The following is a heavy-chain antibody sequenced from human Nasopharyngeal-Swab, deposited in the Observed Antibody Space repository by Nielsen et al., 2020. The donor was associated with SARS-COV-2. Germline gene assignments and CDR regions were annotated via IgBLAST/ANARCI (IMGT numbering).Heavy chain of an antibody. D-gene: IGHD6-19*01. Sequence: GEFLKISCAASGFTVSSNYMTWVRQAPGKGLEWVSVIYRGGNTYYADSVRGRFTISRDSSKNTLYLQMNSLRADDTAMYYCARRVTSDWSLDYWGQGTLVTVSS. CDR3: ARRVTSDWSLDY. CDR1: GFTVSSNY. V-gene: IGHV3-53*01. J-gene: IGHJ4*02. CDR2: IYRGGNT.